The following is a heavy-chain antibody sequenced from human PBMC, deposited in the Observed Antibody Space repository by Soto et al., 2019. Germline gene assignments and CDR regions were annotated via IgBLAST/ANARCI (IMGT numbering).Heavy chain of an antibody. CDR3: ARGSFPFRFPPLGAFDI. V-gene: IGHV3-15*01. D-gene: IGHD3-16*01. CDR1: GFTFSNAW. J-gene: IGHJ3*02. CDR2: IKSKTDGGTT. Sequence: GGSLRLSCAASGFTFSNAWMSWVRQAPGKGLEWVGRIKSKTDGGTTDYAAPVKGRFTISRDNSKNTLYLQMNSLRAEDTAVYYCARGSFPFRFPPLGAFDIWGQGTMVTVSS.